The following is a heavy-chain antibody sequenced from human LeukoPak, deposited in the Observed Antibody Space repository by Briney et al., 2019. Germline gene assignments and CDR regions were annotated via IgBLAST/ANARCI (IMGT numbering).Heavy chain of an antibody. J-gene: IGHJ4*02. CDR1: GFTFSSYW. V-gene: IGHV3-7*01. D-gene: IGHD2-15*01. CDR2: IKQDGSEK. CDR3: ARSWSGYCSGGSCPVSY. Sequence: GGSLRLSCAASGFTFSSYWMSWVRQAPGKGLEWVANIKQDGSEKYYVDSVKGRFTISRDNAKNSLYLQMNSLRAEDTAVYYCARSWSGYCSGGSCPVSYWGQGTLVTVSS.